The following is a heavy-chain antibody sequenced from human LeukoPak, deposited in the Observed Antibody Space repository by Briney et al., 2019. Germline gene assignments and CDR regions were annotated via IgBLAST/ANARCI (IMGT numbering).Heavy chain of an antibody. Sequence: GASVKVSCKASGYTFTSYAMNWVRQAPGQGLEWMGWINTNTGNPKYAQGVTGGVVFSLDTSVSTAYLQISSLKAEDTAVYYCARGVTGWNGSNYYYYMDVWGKGTTVTGS. D-gene: IGHD1-1*01. CDR2: INTNTGNP. J-gene: IGHJ6*03. CDR3: ARGVTGWNGSNYYYYMDV. CDR1: GYTFTSYA. V-gene: IGHV7-4-1*02.